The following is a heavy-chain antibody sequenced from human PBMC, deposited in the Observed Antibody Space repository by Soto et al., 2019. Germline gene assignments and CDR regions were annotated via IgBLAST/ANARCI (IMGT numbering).Heavy chain of an antibody. D-gene: IGHD3-22*01. CDR3: AKGRDSSGSYQYHWP. CDR1: GFTFSSYA. Sequence: GGSLRLSCAASGFTFSSYAMSWVRQAPGKGLEWVSAISGSGGSTYYADSVRGRFTISRDNSKNTLYLQMNSLRAEDTAVYYCAKGRDSSGSYQYHWPWGQGTLVTVSS. CDR2: ISGSGGST. J-gene: IGHJ5*02. V-gene: IGHV3-23*01.